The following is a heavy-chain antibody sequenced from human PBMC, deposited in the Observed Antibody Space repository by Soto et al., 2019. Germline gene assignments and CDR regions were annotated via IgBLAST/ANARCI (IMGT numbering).Heavy chain of an antibody. V-gene: IGHV4-31*03. CDR1: GGSMNSVIYY. J-gene: IGHJ4*02. CDR2: ISYNGKT. Sequence: SETLSLTCTVSGGSMNSVIYYWTWIRQHPGKGLEWIGYISYNGKTYYIPSLASRVSISAGTSKNQFSLNLSSVTAADTAVYYCTRGVYCGGACYSGTDSWGQGTLVTVSS. D-gene: IGHD2-21*02. CDR3: TRGVYCGGACYSGTDS.